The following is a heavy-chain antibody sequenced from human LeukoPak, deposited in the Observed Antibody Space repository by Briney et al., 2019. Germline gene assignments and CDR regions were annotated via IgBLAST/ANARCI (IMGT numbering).Heavy chain of an antibody. CDR3: ARDQPYSSSWYGWFFDP. Sequence: PGRSLRLSCAASGFTFSSYAMHWVRQAPGKGLAWVAVISYDGSNKYYADSVNGRFTISRDNSKNTLYLQMNSLRAEDTAVYYCARDQPYSSSWYGWFFDPWGQGTLVTVSS. V-gene: IGHV3-30*01. CDR2: ISYDGSNK. J-gene: IGHJ5*02. D-gene: IGHD6-13*01. CDR1: GFTFSSYA.